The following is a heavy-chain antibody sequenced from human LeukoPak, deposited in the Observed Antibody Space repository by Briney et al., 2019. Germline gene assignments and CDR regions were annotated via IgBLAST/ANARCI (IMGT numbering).Heavy chain of an antibody. CDR2: ISYDGNNK. V-gene: IGHV3-30-3*01. Sequence: GGSLRLSCASSGFTLSTYAMHWVRQAPGKGLEWVAVISYDGNNKYYADSVKGRFTISRDNSKNTLYLQMNGLRAEDTAVYYCARGTTQLVLNWGQGTLVTVSS. CDR3: ARGTTQLVLN. J-gene: IGHJ4*02. CDR1: GFTLSTYA. D-gene: IGHD6-6*01.